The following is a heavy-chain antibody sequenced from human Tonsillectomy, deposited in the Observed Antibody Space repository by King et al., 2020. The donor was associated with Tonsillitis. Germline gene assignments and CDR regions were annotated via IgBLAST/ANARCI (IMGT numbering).Heavy chain of an antibody. Sequence: VQLVEFGGGVVQPGRSLRLSCAASGFTFLKSAMHWVRQAPGKGLEWVALISYDGTNDYYADSVKGRFTMSRDNSKNMLYLQMNSLGPEDTAVYYCAGDGVEEAIFGPADYWGQGTLVTVSS. V-gene: IGHV3-30-3*01. CDR3: AGDGVEEAIFGPADY. CDR2: ISYDGTND. J-gene: IGHJ4*02. CDR1: GFTFLKSA. D-gene: IGHD3-3*01.